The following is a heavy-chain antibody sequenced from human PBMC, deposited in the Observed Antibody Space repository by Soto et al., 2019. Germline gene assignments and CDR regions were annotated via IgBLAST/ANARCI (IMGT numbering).Heavy chain of an antibody. CDR2: ISKDGNDQ. CDR1: GFTFSTYA. J-gene: IGHJ4*02. V-gene: IGHV3-30*18. CDR3: AKDRWKFTRYFAS. D-gene: IGHD1-1*01. Sequence: QVQLVESGGGVVQPGTSLRLSCAASGFTFSTYAMHWVRQAPGKGLEWVAMISKDGNDQYYADSVKGRFTVSRDNSKNTVSLQMHSLRPEVTAFYYCAKDRWKFTRYFASWGQGTLVTVSS.